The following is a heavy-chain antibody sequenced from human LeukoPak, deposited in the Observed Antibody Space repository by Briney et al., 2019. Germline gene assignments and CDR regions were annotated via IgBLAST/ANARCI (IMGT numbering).Heavy chain of an antibody. CDR3: ARGQIQLIDY. V-gene: IGHV1-2*04. CDR2: VNPNNGGT. J-gene: IGHJ4*02. CDR1: GYTFTGYY. D-gene: IGHD5-18*01. Sequence: GASVKVSCKASGYTFTGYYMHWVRQAPGQGLEWMGWVNPNNGGTNYAQKFQGWVTMTRDTSISTAYMELSRLKSDDSALYFCARGQIQLIDYWGQGTLLAVSS.